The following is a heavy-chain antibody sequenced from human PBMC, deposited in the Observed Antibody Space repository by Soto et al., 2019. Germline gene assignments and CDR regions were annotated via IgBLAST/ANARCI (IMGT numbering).Heavy chain of an antibody. CDR3: ARQLSHICDS. V-gene: IGHV5-51*01. D-gene: IGHD3-3*02. CDR1: GYKFGSAW. J-gene: IGHJ4*02. Sequence: SLKISCKGVGYKFGSAWIGWVRQVPGKGLEWMGIIKPGASDIRYSPSCRGHVTISADEAVSTAYLQWSSLKASDTAMYYCARQLSHICDSWGQGTLVTVSS. CDR2: IKPGASDI.